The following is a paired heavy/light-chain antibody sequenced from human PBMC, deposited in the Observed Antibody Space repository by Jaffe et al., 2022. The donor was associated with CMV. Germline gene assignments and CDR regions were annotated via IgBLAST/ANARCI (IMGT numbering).Heavy chain of an antibody. CDR3: ARHQPNDYGDPWGLSYYDY. CDR2: IYYSGST. D-gene: IGHD4-17*01. Sequence: QVQLQESGPGLVKPSETLSLTCTVSGGSISSYYWSWIRQPPGKGLEWIGYIYYSGSTNYNPSLKSRVTISVDTSKNQFSLKLSSVTAADTAVYYCARHQPNDYGDPWGLSYYDYWGQGTLVTVSS. V-gene: IGHV4-59*08. J-gene: IGHJ4*02. CDR1: GGSISSYY.
Light chain of an antibody. CDR2: AAS. V-gene: IGKV1-39*01. CDR1: QSISSY. Sequence: DIQMTQSPSSLSASVGDRVTITCRASQSISSYLNWYQQKPGKAPKLLIYAASSLQSGVPSRFSGSGSGTDFTLTISSLQPEDFATYYCQQSYSTPFAFGQGTKVEIK. CDR3: QQSYSTPFA. J-gene: IGKJ1*01.